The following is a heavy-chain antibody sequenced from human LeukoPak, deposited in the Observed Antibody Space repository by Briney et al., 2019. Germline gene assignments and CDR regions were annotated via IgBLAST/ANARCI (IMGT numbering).Heavy chain of an antibody. CDR3: AHGRGFGTGDYFDY. CDR1: GFSFSSSGLS. D-gene: IGHD3-10*01. CDR2: IYWNGNT. Sequence: SGPTLVNPTQTPTLTCTFSGFSFSGFSFSSSGLSVGWIRQPPGKALEWLALIYWNGNTRYNPSLRTRVTITRDTPKNQVVLTMTNADPLDTATYYCAHGRGFGTGDYFDYWGQGTLVTVSS. V-gene: IGHV2-5*01. J-gene: IGHJ4*02.